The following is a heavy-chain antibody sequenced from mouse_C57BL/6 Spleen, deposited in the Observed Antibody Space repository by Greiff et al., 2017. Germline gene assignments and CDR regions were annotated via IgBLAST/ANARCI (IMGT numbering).Heavy chain of an antibody. CDR3: ARMGDGYFDY. CDR1: GYAFSSSW. D-gene: IGHD2-3*01. V-gene: IGHV1-82*01. J-gene: IGHJ2*01. Sequence: VQGVESGPELVKPGASVKISCKASGYAFSSSWMNWVKQRPGKGLEWIGRIYPGDGDTNYNGKFKGKATLTADKSSSTAYMQLSSLTSEDSAVYFCARMGDGYFDYWGQGTTLTVSS. CDR2: IYPGDGDT.